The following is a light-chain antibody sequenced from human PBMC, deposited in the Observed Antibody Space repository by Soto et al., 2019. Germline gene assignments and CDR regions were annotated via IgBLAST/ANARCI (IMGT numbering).Light chain of an antibody. J-gene: IGLJ1*01. CDR2: TAG. V-gene: IGLV1-44*01. CDR3: SAWDNSLNGYV. CDR1: SSNIGSNT. Sequence: QSVLTQPLSASASPGQRVTISCSGGSSNIGSNTVAWYQHLPGTAPPRLIFTAGKRPSGVPGRLSGSKSGASDSLAISGLQSEDEGDYYCSAWDNSLNGYVFGPGTKLTVL.